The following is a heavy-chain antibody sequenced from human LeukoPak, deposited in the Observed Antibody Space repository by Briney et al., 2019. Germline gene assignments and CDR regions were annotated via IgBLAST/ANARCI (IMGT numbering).Heavy chain of an antibody. CDR1: GYTLTELS. V-gene: IGHV1-24*01. Sequence: ASVKVSCKVSGYTLTELSMHWVRQAPGKGLEWMGGFDPEDGETIYAQKFQGRVTMTEDTSTDTAYMELSSLRSEDTAVYYCATIDYYGSGIDYWGQGTLVTVSS. CDR3: ATIDYYGSGIDY. D-gene: IGHD3-10*01. J-gene: IGHJ4*02. CDR2: FDPEDGET.